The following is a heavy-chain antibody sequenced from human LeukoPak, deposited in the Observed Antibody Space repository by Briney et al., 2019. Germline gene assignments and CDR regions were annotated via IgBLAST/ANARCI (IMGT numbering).Heavy chain of an antibody. D-gene: IGHD4-23*01. V-gene: IGHV1-46*01. CDR3: ARCGPFYRGPSEYYFDY. J-gene: IGHJ4*02. CDR1: GYSFTSYY. CDR2: INPTTGST. Sequence: GASVKVSCKASGYSFTSYYIHWVRQAPGQGLEWMGIINPTTGSTIYAQTFQGRVTMTRDVSTSTVYMDLSSLRSADTAVYYCARCGPFYRGPSEYYFDYWGQGTLVTASS.